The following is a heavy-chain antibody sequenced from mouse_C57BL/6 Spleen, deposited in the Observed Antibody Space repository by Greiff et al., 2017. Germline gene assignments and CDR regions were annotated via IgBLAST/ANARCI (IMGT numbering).Heavy chain of an antibody. CDR2: ISSGGDYI. D-gene: IGHD2-2*01. Sequence: DVHLVESGEGLVKPGGSLKLSCAASGFTFSSYAMSWVRQTPEKRLEWVAYISSGGDYIYYADTVKGRFTISRDNARNTLYLQMSSLKSEDTAMYYCTREGMVTLYYFDYWGQGTTLTVSS. J-gene: IGHJ2*01. CDR1: GFTFSSYA. CDR3: TREGMVTLYYFDY. V-gene: IGHV5-9-1*02.